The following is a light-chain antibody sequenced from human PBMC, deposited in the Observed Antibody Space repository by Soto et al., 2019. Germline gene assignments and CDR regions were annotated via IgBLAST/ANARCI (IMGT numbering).Light chain of an antibody. CDR1: ESVASNY. J-gene: IGKJ5*01. V-gene: IGKV3-20*01. Sequence: EIVLTHSTGTLSFCPAVRGSVXVRAIESVASNYLAWYQQKPGQAPRLLFYGASIRATGIPDRFSGSGSGTDFTLTLTRLQPEDFAVYYCQQYGSSPPITFGQGTRLEIK. CDR2: GAS. CDR3: QQYGSSPPIT.